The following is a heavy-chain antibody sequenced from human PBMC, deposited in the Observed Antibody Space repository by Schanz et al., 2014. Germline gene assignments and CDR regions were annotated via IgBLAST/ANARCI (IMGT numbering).Heavy chain of an antibody. D-gene: IGHD3-22*01. V-gene: IGHV3-23*01. CDR2: LTGSGGGT. J-gene: IGHJ3*01. CDR3: ARGREVVAKIFDV. Sequence: EVKLLESGGHLVQPGGSLRLSCVASGFTFSTYAMSWVRQAPGKGPEWVSSLTGSGGGTYYADSVRGRFAISRDNSKNALYQQMNSLRAEDTGVYYCARGREVVAKIFDVWGQGTMVTVSS. CDR1: GFTFSTYA.